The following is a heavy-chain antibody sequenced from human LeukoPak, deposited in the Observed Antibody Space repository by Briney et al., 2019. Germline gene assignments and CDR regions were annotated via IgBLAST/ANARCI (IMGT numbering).Heavy chain of an antibody. CDR2: ISNDGSNK. J-gene: IGHJ3*02. Sequence: PGGSLRLSCAASGFTFSTYGVHWVRQAPGKGLEWVAVISNDGSNKHYADSVKGRFTISRDNSKNTLYLQMNSLRVEDTAVYYCARDRPSSDWYKGAFDIWGQGTMVTVSS. CDR3: ARDRPSSDWYKGAFDI. V-gene: IGHV3-30*03. D-gene: IGHD6-13*01. CDR1: GFTFSTYG.